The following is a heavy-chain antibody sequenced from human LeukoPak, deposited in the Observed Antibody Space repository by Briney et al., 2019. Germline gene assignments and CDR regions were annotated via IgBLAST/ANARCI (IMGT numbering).Heavy chain of an antibody. V-gene: IGHV3-21*01. D-gene: IGHD2-15*01. CDR1: GFTFSSYS. CDR3: ARDSPRGYCSGGSCYAWFDP. CDR2: ISSSSSYI. J-gene: IGHJ5*02. Sequence: GGSLRLSCAASGFTFSSYSMNWVRQAPGKGLEWVSSISSSSSYIYYADSVKGRFTISRDNTKNSLYLQMNSLRAEDTAVYYCARDSPRGYCSGGSCYAWFDPWGQGTLVTVSS.